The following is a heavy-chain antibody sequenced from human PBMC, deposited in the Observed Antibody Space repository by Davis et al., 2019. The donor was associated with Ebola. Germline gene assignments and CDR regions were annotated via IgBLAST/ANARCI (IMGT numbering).Heavy chain of an antibody. Sequence: AASVKVSCKASGYTFTSYYMHWVRQAPGQGLEWMGIINPSGGSTSYAQKLQGRVTMTTDTSTSTAYMELRSLRFDDTAVYYCARGWVTTVTTWLDPWGQGTLVTVSS. V-gene: IGHV1-46*01. D-gene: IGHD4-17*01. CDR1: GYTFTSYY. CDR2: INPSGGST. CDR3: ARGWVTTVTTWLDP. J-gene: IGHJ5*02.